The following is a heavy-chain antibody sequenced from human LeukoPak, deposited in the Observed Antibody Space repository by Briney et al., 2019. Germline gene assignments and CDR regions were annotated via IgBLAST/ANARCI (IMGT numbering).Heavy chain of an antibody. CDR2: IYSGGNT. Sequence: AGGSLRLSCAASGFIVSSNYMSWVRQAPGKGLEWVSVIYSGGNTYYADSVKGRFTISRDNSKNTLYLQMNSLRAEDTAVYYCAKSMVVDRNYYYYMDVWGKGTTVTVSS. D-gene: IGHD2-15*01. J-gene: IGHJ6*03. CDR1: GFIVSSNY. V-gene: IGHV3-66*01. CDR3: AKSMVVDRNYYYYMDV.